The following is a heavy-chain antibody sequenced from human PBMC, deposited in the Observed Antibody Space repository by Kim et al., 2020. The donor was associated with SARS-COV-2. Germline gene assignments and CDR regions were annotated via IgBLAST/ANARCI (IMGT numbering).Heavy chain of an antibody. V-gene: IGHV1-18*01. Sequence: AQKLQGRVTMTTDTSTSTAYMELRSLRSDDTAVYYCARDGYSSSWYGFDYWGQGTLVTVSS. D-gene: IGHD6-13*01. J-gene: IGHJ4*02. CDR3: ARDGYSSSWYGFDY.